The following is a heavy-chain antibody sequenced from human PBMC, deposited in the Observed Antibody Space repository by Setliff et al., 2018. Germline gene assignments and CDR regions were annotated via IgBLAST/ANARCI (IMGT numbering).Heavy chain of an antibody. CDR3: ARSFYCSSTSCIYYYYGMDV. J-gene: IGHJ6*02. Sequence: ASVKVSCKVSGYTLTELSMHWVRQAPGKGLEWMGGFDPEDGETIYAQKFQGRVTMTRDTSTSTVYMELSSLRSEDTAVYYCARSFYCSSTSCIYYYYGMDVWGQGTTVTVSS. V-gene: IGHV1-24*01. CDR1: GYTLTELS. CDR2: FDPEDGET. D-gene: IGHD2-2*01.